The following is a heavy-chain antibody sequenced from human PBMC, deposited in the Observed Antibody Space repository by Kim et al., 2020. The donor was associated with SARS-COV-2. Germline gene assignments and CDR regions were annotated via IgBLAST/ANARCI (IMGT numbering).Heavy chain of an antibody. V-gene: IGHV3-15*01. CDR3: TTVGVFRGGWYQLDY. CDR2: IKSIPDGGTA. D-gene: IGHD6-19*01. J-gene: IGHJ4*02. Sequence: GGSLRLSCAASGITFRNAWMSWVRQAPGKGLEWVGRIKSIPDGGTAVAAPVKGRFTISRDDSKNTLYLQMNSLKSEDTAVYYCTTVGVFRGGWYQLDYWGQGTLVTVSS. CDR1: GITFRNAW.